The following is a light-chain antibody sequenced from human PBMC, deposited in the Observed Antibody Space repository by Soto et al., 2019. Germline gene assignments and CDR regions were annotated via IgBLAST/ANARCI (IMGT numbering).Light chain of an antibody. CDR3: QHSGNLPPLT. V-gene: IGKV1-33*01. J-gene: IGKJ4*01. CDR2: DAS. CDR1: QDISNY. Sequence: DIQMTQSPSSLSASVGDGVTITCQASQDISNYLNWYQQKPGKAPELLIYDASNLQTAVPSRFSGSGSGTAFTFTSSSLQPEDIAPYYCQHSGNLPPLTVGGGTRVEIK.